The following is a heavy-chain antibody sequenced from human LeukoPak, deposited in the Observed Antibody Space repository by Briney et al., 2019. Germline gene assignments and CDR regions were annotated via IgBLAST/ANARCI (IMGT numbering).Heavy chain of an antibody. CDR2: IKQDGSEK. D-gene: IGHD2-2*03. CDR1: GFTFSSYG. V-gene: IGHV3-7*01. CDR3: ARVGIVVVPDTYPPPYYFDY. Sequence: PGGSLRLSCAASGFTFSSYGMSWVRRAPGKGLEGVANIKQDGSEKYYVDSVKGRFTISRDNAKNSLYLQMNSLRAEDTAVYYCARVGIVVVPDTYPPPYYFDYWGQGTLVTVSS. J-gene: IGHJ4*02.